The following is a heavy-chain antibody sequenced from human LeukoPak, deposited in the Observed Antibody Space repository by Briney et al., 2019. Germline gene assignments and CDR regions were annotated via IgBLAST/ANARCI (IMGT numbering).Heavy chain of an antibody. V-gene: IGHV3-66*02. CDR3: ARDRCSGTSCYGGFDP. J-gene: IGHJ5*02. D-gene: IGHD2-2*01. CDR2: IYNGGST. CDR1: GFSVSRIY. Sequence: PGGSLRLSCAASGFSVSRIYMTWVRQAPGTGLEWVSVIYNGGSTFYADAVEGRFTISRDSSKNMVYLQMNSLRTEDTAVYYCARDRCSGTSCYGGFDPWGQGTLFSVSA.